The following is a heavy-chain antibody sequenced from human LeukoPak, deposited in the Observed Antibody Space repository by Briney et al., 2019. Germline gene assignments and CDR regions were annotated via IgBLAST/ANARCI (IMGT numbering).Heavy chain of an antibody. CDR1: DFTVSSNY. V-gene: IGHV3-53*01. J-gene: IGHJ6*03. D-gene: IGHD1-1*01. CDR3: TRAVRTPRYVYYYMDV. CDR2: IYTGGTP. Sequence: PGGSLRLSCAASDFTVSSNYMAWVRRAPGKGLEWVSVIYTGGTPYYADSVRGRFIISRDISKNMVYLQINSLRVEDTAVYYCTRAVRTPRYVYYYMDVWGKGTTVIVSS.